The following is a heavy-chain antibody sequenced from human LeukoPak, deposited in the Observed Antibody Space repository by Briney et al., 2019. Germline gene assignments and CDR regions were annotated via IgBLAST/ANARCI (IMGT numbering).Heavy chain of an antibody. Sequence: GASVKVSCKASVGTFSSYAISWVRQAPGQGLEWMGGIIPIFGTANYAQKFQGRVTITADESTSTAYMELSSLRSEDTAVYYCARAYDILTGYLDYWGQGTLVTVSS. J-gene: IGHJ4*02. CDR2: IIPIFGTA. D-gene: IGHD3-9*01. CDR1: VGTFSSYA. CDR3: ARAYDILTGYLDY. V-gene: IGHV1-69*13.